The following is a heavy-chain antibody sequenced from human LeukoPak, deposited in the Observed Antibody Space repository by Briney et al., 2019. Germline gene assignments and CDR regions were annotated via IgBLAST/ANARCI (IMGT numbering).Heavy chain of an antibody. V-gene: IGHV5-51*01. J-gene: IGHJ4*02. CDR3: ARHRSDSSSSPIDY. D-gene: IGHD6-6*01. Sequence: GESLKISCEGSGYTFTNYWIGWVRQMPGKGLEWLVIINPSDSDTRYCPSFQGQVTISADKSISTAYLQWTSLKGSDTAMYYCARHRSDSSSSPIDYWGQGTLVTVSS. CDR1: GYTFTNYW. CDR2: INPSDSDT.